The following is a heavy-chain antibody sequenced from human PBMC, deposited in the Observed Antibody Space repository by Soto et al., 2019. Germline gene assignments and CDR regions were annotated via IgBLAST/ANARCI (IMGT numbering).Heavy chain of an antibody. Sequence: QVQLVQSGAEVKKPGSSVKVSGKASGGTFSSYAISWVRQAPGQGLEWMGGIIPIFGTANYAQKFQGRVTITADESTSTAYMELSSLRSEDTAVYYCASKYSSGWVGSSSTLIAWGQGTLVTVSS. CDR2: IIPIFGTA. V-gene: IGHV1-69*01. CDR1: GGTFSSYA. D-gene: IGHD6-19*01. J-gene: IGHJ5*02. CDR3: ASKYSSGWVGSSSTLIA.